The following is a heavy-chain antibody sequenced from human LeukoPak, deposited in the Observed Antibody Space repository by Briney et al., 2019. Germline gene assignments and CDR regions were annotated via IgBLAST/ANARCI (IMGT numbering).Heavy chain of an antibody. V-gene: IGHV4-34*01. J-gene: IGHJ4*02. Sequence: SETLSLTCAVYGGSFSGYYWSWIRQPPGKGLEWIGEINHSGSTNYNPSLKSRVTISVDTSKNQFSLKLSSVTAADMAVYYCARDIHYYGSGSYGYYFDYWGQGTLVTVSS. CDR1: GGSFSGYY. D-gene: IGHD3-10*01. CDR2: INHSGST. CDR3: ARDIHYYGSGSYGYYFDY.